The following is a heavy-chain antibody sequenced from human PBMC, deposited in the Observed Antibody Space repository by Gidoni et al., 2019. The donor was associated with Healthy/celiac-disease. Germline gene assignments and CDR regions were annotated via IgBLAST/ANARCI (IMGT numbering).Heavy chain of an antibody. CDR2: VSVSGGST. CDR3: AISMTVYYYYGMDV. J-gene: IGHJ6*02. V-gene: IGHV3-23*01. CDR1: GLTFSSYA. Sequence: EVQLLESGGGLVQHGGSLSLSCAASGLTFSSYAMIWVRQAPGKGLEWVSAVSVSGGSTYYADSVKGRFTISRDNSKNTLYLQMNSLRAEDTAVYYCAISMTVYYYYGMDVWGQGTTVTVSS.